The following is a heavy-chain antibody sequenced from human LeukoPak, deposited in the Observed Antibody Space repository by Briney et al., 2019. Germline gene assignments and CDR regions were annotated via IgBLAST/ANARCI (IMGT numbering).Heavy chain of an antibody. CDR2: INPNSGGT. CDR3: ARGPNTIFGVAFDY. V-gene: IGHV1-2*02. J-gene: IGHJ4*02. D-gene: IGHD3-3*01. Sequence: ASVKVSCKASGYTFTGYYMHWVRQAPGQGLEWMGWINPNSGGTNYAQKFQGRVTMTRDTSISTAYMELSRLRSDDTAVYYCARGPNTIFGVAFDYWGQGTLVTVSS. CDR1: GYTFTGYY.